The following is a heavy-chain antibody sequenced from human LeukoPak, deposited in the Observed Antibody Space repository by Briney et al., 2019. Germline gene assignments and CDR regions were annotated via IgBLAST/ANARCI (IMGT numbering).Heavy chain of an antibody. V-gene: IGHV3-21*03. CDR1: GFTFSTSA. CDR2: ISPTGGAI. Sequence: GGSLRLSCAASGFTFSTSAMNWVRQAPGRGLEWVSSISPTGGAIFYADSLRGRFTISRDNAKNSLYLQMNSLKTEDTAVYYCTTDHNDRGFDYWGQGTLVTVSS. D-gene: IGHD3-22*01. J-gene: IGHJ4*02. CDR3: TTDHNDRGFDY.